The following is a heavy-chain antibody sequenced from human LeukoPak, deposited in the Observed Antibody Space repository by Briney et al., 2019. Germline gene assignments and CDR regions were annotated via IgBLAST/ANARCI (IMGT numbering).Heavy chain of an antibody. CDR1: GGSISSRSSY. D-gene: IGHD6-19*01. V-gene: IGHV4-39*07. CDR3: ATYSSGCFDK. Sequence: PSETLSLTCTVSGGSISSRSSYWAWIRQPPGKGLEWIGSIYYSGSTNYNPSLRSRVTMSVDTSKNQFSLKLSSVTAADTAVYYCATYSSGCFDKWGRGTLVTVSS. CDR2: IYYSGST. J-gene: IGHJ4*02.